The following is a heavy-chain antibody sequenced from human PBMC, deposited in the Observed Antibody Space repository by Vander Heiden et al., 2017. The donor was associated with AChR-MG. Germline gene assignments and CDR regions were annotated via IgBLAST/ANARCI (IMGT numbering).Heavy chain of an antibody. CDR1: GFTYDDYA. V-gene: IGHV3-9*01. CDR2: ISWNSDST. Sequence: EVQLVESGGGLVQPGRSLRLSCAASGFTYDDYAMHWVRQAPGKGLEWVSSISWNSDSTGYADSVKGRFTISRDNAKNSLYLQMNSLRAEDTAFYYCAKDMRRAETVMIYDFWGQGTLVTVSS. D-gene: IGHD3-10*01. CDR3: AKDMRRAETVMIYDF. J-gene: IGHJ4*02.